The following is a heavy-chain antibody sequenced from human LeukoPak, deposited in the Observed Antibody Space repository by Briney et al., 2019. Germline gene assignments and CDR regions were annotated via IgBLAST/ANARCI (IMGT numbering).Heavy chain of an antibody. D-gene: IGHD4-11*01. CDR1: GGSISSYY. CDR3: ARAPTTVTYYRGGYYYYYMDV. J-gene: IGHJ6*03. CDR2: IYYSGST. Sequence: SETLSLTCTVSGGSISSYYWSWIRQPPGKGLEWIGYIYYSGSTNYNPSLKSRVTISVDTSKNQFSLKLSSVTAADTAVYYCARAPTTVTYYRGGYYYYYMDVWGKGTTVTVSS. V-gene: IGHV4-59*01.